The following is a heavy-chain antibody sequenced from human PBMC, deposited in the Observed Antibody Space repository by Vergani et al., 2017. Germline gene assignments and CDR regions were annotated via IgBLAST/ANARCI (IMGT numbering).Heavy chain of an antibody. D-gene: IGHD1-20*01. Sequence: QVQLQQWGAGLLKPSETLSLTCAVYGGSFSGYYWSWIRPPPGKGLEWIGYLYYSGSTNYNPSLKSRVTISVDTSKNQFSLTLSSVTAADTAVYYCARAYASVITGTRAVFDYWGQGTLVTVSS. J-gene: IGHJ4*02. V-gene: IGHV4-34*11. CDR3: ARAYASVITGTRAVFDY. CDR1: GGSFSGYY. CDR2: LYYSGST.